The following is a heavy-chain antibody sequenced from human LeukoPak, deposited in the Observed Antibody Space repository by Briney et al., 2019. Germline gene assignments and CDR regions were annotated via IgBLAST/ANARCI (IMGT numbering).Heavy chain of an antibody. CDR2: IIPILGIA. Sequence: GASVKVSCKASGGTFSSYAISWVRPAPGQGLEWMGRIIPILGIANYAQKFQGRVTITADKSTSTAYMELSSLRSEDTAVYYCARPSMVRGEANWFDPWGQGTLVTVSS. D-gene: IGHD3-10*01. J-gene: IGHJ5*02. CDR3: ARPSMVRGEANWFDP. V-gene: IGHV1-69*04. CDR1: GGTFSSYA.